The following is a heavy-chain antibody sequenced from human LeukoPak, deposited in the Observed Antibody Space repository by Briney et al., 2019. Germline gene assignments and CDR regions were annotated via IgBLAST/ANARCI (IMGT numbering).Heavy chain of an antibody. CDR2: IYHRGTT. CDR3: ARRGEGSMVVTLDAFDM. Sequence: SETLSLTCTVSGGSIIRAHYYWVWIRQPPGKGLEWIGTIYHRGTTYYNPSLKSRVAIAVDTSKNHFSLRLTSVTAADTAVYYCARRGEGSMVVTLDAFDMWGQGTMVTVSS. CDR1: GGSIIRAHYY. J-gene: IGHJ3*02. D-gene: IGHD2-21*02. V-gene: IGHV4-39*02.